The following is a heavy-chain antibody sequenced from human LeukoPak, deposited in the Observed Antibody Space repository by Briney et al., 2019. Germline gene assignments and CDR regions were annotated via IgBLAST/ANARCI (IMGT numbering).Heavy chain of an antibody. D-gene: IGHD2-2*02. CDR2: IYYSGST. J-gene: IGHJ5*02. V-gene: IGHV4-59*01. CDR1: GGSISSYY. Sequence: SETLSLTCTVSGGSISSYYWSWIRQPPGKGLEWIGYIYYSGSTNYNPSLKSRVTISVDTSKNQFSLKLSSVTAADTAVYYCARILPAAISWFDPWGQGTLVTVSS. CDR3: ARILPAAISWFDP.